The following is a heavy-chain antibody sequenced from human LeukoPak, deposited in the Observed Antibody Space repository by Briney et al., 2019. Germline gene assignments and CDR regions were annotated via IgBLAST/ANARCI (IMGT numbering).Heavy chain of an antibody. CDR3: ARDRGYSYGYVFDY. Sequence: GGSLRLSSAASGFTFSSYSMNWVRQAPGKGLEWVSSISSSSSYIYYADSVKGRFTISRDNAKNSLYLQMNSLRAEDTAVYYCARDRGYSYGYVFDYWGQGTLVTVSS. D-gene: IGHD5-18*01. CDR1: GFTFSSYS. CDR2: ISSSSSYI. J-gene: IGHJ4*02. V-gene: IGHV3-21*01.